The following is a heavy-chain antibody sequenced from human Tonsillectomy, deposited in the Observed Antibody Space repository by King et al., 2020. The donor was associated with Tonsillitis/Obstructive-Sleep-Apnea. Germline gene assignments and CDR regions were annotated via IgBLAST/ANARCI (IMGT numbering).Heavy chain of an antibody. CDR2: ISTYNGNT. CDR3: AREIPAAGSNWFDP. CDR1: GYTFTTYG. D-gene: IGHD6-13*01. Sequence: VQLVESGAEVKKPGASVKVSCKASGYTFTTYGISWVRQAPGQGLEWMGWISTYNGNTKYAQKLQGRVTMTTDTSTSTAYMELRSLRSADTAVFYCAREIPAAGSNWFDPWGQGTLVTVSS. J-gene: IGHJ5*02. V-gene: IGHV1-18*01.